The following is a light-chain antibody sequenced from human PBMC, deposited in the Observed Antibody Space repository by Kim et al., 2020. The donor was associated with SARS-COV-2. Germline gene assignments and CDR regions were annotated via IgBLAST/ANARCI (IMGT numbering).Light chain of an antibody. CDR3: QAWDSSTAWV. J-gene: IGLJ3*02. CDR2: QDT. V-gene: IGLV3-1*01. Sequence: VSPGQTASITCSGDKLGDKYACWYQQQPGQSPVLVIYQDTKRPSGIPERFSGSNSGNTATLTISGTQAMDEADYYCQAWDSSTAWVFGGGTKLTVL. CDR1: KLGDKY.